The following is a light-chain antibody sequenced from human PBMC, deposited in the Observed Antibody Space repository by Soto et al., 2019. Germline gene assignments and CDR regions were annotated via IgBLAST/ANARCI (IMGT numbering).Light chain of an antibody. CDR2: DAS. V-gene: IGKV3-11*01. Sequence: EIVLTQSPATLSLSPGERATISCRASQSVSKYLAWYQQRPGQAPRLLIHDASNRATGIPARFSGSGSGTDFALTISSLAPQDFGVYYCQQRSNWPQITFGGGTKVEIK. J-gene: IGKJ4*01. CDR3: QQRSNWPQIT. CDR1: QSVSKY.